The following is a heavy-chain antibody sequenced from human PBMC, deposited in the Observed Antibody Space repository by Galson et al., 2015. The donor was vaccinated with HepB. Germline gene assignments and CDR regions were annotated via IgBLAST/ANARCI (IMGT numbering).Heavy chain of an antibody. CDR1: GFTFSSYG. D-gene: IGHD3-16*01. CDR2: IWYDGSNQ. Sequence: SLRLSCAASGFTFSSYGMHWVRKAPGKGLEWVAIIWYDGSNQYYADSVKGRFTISRDNSKNTLYLHMNSLRAEDTAVYHCARDRPGEPRGRLDVWGKGTTVTVSS. J-gene: IGHJ6*04. V-gene: IGHV3-33*01. CDR3: ARDRPGEPRGRLDV.